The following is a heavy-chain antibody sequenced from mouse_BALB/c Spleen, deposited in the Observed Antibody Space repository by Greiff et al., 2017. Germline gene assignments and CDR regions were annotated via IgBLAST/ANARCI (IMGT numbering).Heavy chain of an antibody. J-gene: IGHJ1*01. CDR3: ARDPHYYGSSYWYFDV. D-gene: IGHD1-1*01. Sequence: EVKLQESGGGLVKPGGSLKLSCAASGFTFSDYYMYWVRQTPEKRLEWVATISDGGSYTYYPDSVKGRFTISRDKAKNNLYLQMSSLKSEDTAMYYCARDPHYYGSSYWYFDVWGAGTTVTVSS. V-gene: IGHV5-4*02. CDR1: GFTFSDYY. CDR2: ISDGGSYT.